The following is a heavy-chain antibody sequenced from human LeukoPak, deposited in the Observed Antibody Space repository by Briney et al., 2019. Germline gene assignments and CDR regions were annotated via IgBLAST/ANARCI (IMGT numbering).Heavy chain of an antibody. J-gene: IGHJ6*03. CDR2: IYYTGTT. Sequence: SETLSLTCTVSGGSITTYYWSWIRQPPGKGLEWMGYIYYTGTTNYNPSFKSRVTISVDTSKNQFSLRVNSVTDADTAVYYCARLHYSKDGISRPSMDVWGRGTTVIVSS. CDR1: GGSITTYY. CDR3: ARLHYSKDGISRPSMDV. V-gene: IGHV4-59*08. D-gene: IGHD4-11*01.